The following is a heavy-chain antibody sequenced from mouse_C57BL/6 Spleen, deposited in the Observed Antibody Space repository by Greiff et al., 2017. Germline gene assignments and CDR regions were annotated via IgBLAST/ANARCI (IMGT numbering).Heavy chain of an antibody. Sequence: QVQLQQPGAELVKPGASVKLSCKASGYTFTSYWMHWVTQRPGRGLEWIGRIDPNSGGTNYNQKFKGKATLTVDTSSSTAYMQLSSLTSEDSAVYYCARSRALYYGNYDGFAYWGQGTLVTVSA. CDR1: GYTFTSYW. V-gene: IGHV1-62-3*01. D-gene: IGHD2-1*01. CDR3: ARSRALYYGNYDGFAY. CDR2: IDPNSGGT. J-gene: IGHJ3*01.